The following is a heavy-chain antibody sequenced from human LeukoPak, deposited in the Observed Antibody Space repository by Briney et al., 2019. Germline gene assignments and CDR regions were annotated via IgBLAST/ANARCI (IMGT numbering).Heavy chain of an antibody. CDR1: GGSISSYY. D-gene: IGHD6-6*01. V-gene: IGHV4-59*01. Sequence: ETLSLTCTVSGGSISSYYWGWIRQPPGKGLEWIAYIYYSGSTNYNPYLKSRVTMSVDMSKSQFSLKLSSVTAADAAVYYCARGLNIAARPAFDSWGQGTLVTVSS. CDR3: ARGLNIAARPAFDS. J-gene: IGHJ4*02. CDR2: IYYSGST.